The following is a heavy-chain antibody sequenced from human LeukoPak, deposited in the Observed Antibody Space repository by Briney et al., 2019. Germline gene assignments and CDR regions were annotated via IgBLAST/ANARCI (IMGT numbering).Heavy chain of an antibody. J-gene: IGHJ4*02. CDR1: GFTVSSNY. CDR3: ASFRELLSYY. CDR2: IYSDRST. V-gene: IGHV3-53*01. Sequence: GGSLRLSCAASGFTVSSNYMSWVRQAPGKGLEWVSVIYSDRSTYYADSVKGRFTISRDNSKNTLYLQMNSLRAEDTAVYYCASFRELLSYYWGQGTLVTVSS. D-gene: IGHD1-26*01.